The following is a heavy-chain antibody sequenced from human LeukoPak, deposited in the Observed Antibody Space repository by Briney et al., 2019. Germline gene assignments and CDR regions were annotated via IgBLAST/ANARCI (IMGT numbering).Heavy chain of an antibody. D-gene: IGHD3-3*01. CDR1: GFTFSSYA. CDR3: AKDRRYYDFWSGYLGWFDP. Sequence: PGGSLRLSCAASGFTFSSYAMSWVRQAPGKGLEWVSAISGSGSGTYYTDSVKGRFTISRDNSKNTLYLQMNSLRAEDTAVYYCAKDRRYYDFWSGYLGWFDPWGQGTLVTVSS. CDR2: ISGSGSGT. J-gene: IGHJ5*02. V-gene: IGHV3-23*01.